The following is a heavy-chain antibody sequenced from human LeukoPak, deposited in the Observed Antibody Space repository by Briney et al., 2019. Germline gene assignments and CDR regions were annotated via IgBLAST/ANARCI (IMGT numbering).Heavy chain of an antibody. V-gene: IGHV4-34*01. CDR1: GGSFSGYY. CDR3: ARYYYDYVWGSYSFDY. D-gene: IGHD3-16*01. CDR2: INHSGST. J-gene: IGHJ4*02. Sequence: PSETLSLTCAVYGGSFSGYYWSWIRQPPGKGLEWIGEINHSGSTNYNPSLKSRVTISVDTSKNQFSLKLSSVTAADTAVYYCARYYYDYVWGSYSFDYWGQGTLVTVSS.